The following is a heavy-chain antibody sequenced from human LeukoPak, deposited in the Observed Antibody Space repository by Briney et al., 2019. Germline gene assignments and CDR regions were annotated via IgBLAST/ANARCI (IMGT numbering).Heavy chain of an antibody. V-gene: IGHV3-7*03. CDR1: LVTLSLYW. CDR2: IKQDGSEK. D-gene: IGHD3-9*01. CDR3: AGGTGFIIKD. J-gene: IGHJ4*02. Sequence: PGGALRLSPAQSLVTLSLYWMNSVRGAPGRGRWWVANIKQDGSEKNYVDSVKGRFTISRDNAKNSLYLQMNNLRVEDTAMYYCAGGTGFIIKDWGQGTLVTVSS.